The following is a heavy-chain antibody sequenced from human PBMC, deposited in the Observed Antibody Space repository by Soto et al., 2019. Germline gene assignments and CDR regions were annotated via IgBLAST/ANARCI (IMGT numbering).Heavy chain of an antibody. J-gene: IGHJ6*02. D-gene: IGHD3-10*01. Sequence: GGSLRLSCAASGFTFSSYGMHWVRQAPGKGLEWVAVISYDGSNKYYADSVKGRFTISRDNSKNTLYLQMNSLRAEDTAVYYCAKSMVRVVIITAGDYGMDVWGQGTTVTVSS. CDR1: GFTFSSYG. CDR2: ISYDGSNK. V-gene: IGHV3-30*18. CDR3: AKSMVRVVIITAGDYGMDV.